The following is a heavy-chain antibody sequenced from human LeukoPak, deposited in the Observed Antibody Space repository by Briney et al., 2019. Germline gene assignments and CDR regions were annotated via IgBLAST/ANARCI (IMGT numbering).Heavy chain of an antibody. CDR1: GFTFSSYS. CDR3: ARAEYYDSSGSSFDY. Sequence: GGSLRLSCAASGFTFSSYSMNWVRQAPGKGLEWVSYISSSSSTIYYADSVKGRFTISRDNAKNSLYLQMNSLRDEDTAVYYCARAEYYDSSGSSFDYWGQGTLVTVSS. V-gene: IGHV3-48*02. D-gene: IGHD3-22*01. CDR2: ISSSSSTI. J-gene: IGHJ4*02.